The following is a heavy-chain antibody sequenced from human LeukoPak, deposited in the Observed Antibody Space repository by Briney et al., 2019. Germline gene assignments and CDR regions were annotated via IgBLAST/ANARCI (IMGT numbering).Heavy chain of an antibody. CDR1: GFTFSSYA. CDR3: AKDLDYDILTGYFDY. D-gene: IGHD3-9*01. Sequence: GGSLRLSCAASGFTFSSYAMSWVRQAPGKGLEWVSAISGSGGSTYYADSVKGRFTISRDNSKNTLYLQMNSLRAEDTAVYYCAKDLDYDILTGYFDYWGQGTLVTVSS. J-gene: IGHJ4*02. V-gene: IGHV3-23*01. CDR2: ISGSGGST.